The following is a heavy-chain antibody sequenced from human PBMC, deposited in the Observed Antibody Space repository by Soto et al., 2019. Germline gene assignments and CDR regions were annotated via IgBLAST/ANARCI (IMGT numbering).Heavy chain of an antibody. CDR3: ARVRVVKLPSPTPAPLHVDF. D-gene: IGHD1-26*01. Sequence: QVQLQESGPGLVMPSETLSLTCTVSGDSISRNGNYWSWIRQHPGQGLEWIGYIHYSGSTYYTPSLKSRVTISVDRSKNQCSLNLTSVAAADTAVYFCARVRVVKLPSPTPAPLHVDFWGQGALVTVSS. CDR2: IHYSGST. V-gene: IGHV4-31*03. CDR1: GDSISRNGNY. J-gene: IGHJ4*02.